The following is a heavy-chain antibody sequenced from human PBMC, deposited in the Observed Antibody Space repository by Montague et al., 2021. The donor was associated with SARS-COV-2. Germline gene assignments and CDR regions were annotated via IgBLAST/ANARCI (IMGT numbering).Heavy chain of an antibody. V-gene: IGHV4-61*02. D-gene: IGHD2-8*01. Sequence: TLSLTCTVSGGSISSSSYYWSWIRQPAGKGLEWIGRICPSGSTKYNPSLKSRVTMSVDTSKNQFSLKLSSVTAADTAVYYCARDHMTILLMVYYYGRDVGGQGTTVTVSS. CDR1: GGSISSSSYY. CDR3: ARDHMTILLMVYYYGRDV. CDR2: ICPSGST. J-gene: IGHJ6*02.